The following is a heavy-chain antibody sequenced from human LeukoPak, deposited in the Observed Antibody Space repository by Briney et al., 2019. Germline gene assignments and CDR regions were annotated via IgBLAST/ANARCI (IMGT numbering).Heavy chain of an antibody. D-gene: IGHD3-22*01. CDR2: INSDGSST. J-gene: IGHJ4*02. V-gene: IGHV3-74*01. CDR1: GFTFSTYW. Sequence: GGSLRLSCAASGFTFSTYWMHWVRQAPGKGLVWVSRINSDGSSTSYADSVKGRFTISRDNAKNTLYLQMNSLRAEDTAVYYCARSYYDSSGTLFDYWGQGTLATVSS. CDR3: ARSYYDSSGTLFDY.